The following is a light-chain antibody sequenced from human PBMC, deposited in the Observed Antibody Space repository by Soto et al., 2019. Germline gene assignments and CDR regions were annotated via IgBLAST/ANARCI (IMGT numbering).Light chain of an antibody. V-gene: IGLV1-44*01. Sequence: QSVLTRPPSASGTPGQRVTISCSGSSSNIGSDTVNWYQQLPGAAPKLLIYSNYQRPSGVPDRFSGSKSGTSASLAISGLQSEDEADYYCAAWDDSLNGHWVFGGGTKLTVL. CDR3: AAWDDSLNGHWV. CDR2: SNY. CDR1: SSNIGSDT. J-gene: IGLJ3*02.